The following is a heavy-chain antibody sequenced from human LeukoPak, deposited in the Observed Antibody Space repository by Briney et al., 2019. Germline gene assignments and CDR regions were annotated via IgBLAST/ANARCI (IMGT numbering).Heavy chain of an antibody. CDR2: ISGSGGST. CDR3: AKDSRYYYDSSGYYYHGYFDL. CDR1: GFTFSSYA. V-gene: IGHV3-23*01. D-gene: IGHD3-22*01. J-gene: IGHJ2*01. Sequence: PGGSLRLSCAASGFTFSSYAMSWVRQAPGKGLEWVSAISGSGGSTYYADSVKGRFTISRDNSKNTLYLQMNSLRAEDTAVYYCAKDSRYYYDSSGYYYHGYFDLWGRGTLVTVSS.